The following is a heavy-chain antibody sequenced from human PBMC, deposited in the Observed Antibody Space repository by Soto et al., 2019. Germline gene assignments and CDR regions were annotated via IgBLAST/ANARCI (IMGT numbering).Heavy chain of an antibody. CDR1: GYTFTSYG. D-gene: IGHD3-10*01. CDR2: ISTYNGNT. J-gene: IGHJ4*02. CDR3: ARAKGRDEGEGVGF. V-gene: IGHV1-18*01. Sequence: QVQLVQSGAEVKKPGASVKVSCKASGYTFTSYGISWVRQAPGQGLEWMGWISTYNGNTNYAQKLQGRVTMTTDTPTSTAYKELRSLRSDDTAVYYCARAKGRDEGEGVGFWGQGTLVTVSS.